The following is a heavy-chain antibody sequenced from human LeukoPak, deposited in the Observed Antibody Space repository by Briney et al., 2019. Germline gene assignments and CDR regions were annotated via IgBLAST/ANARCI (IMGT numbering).Heavy chain of an antibody. V-gene: IGHV5-51*01. CDR2: IYPGDSDT. J-gene: IGHJ6*02. CDR3: ARRDGYCSSTSCYADYYYGMDV. CDR1: GYSFTNYW. Sequence: GESLKISCKGSGYSFTNYWIGWVRQMPGKGLEWMGIIYPGDSDTTYSPSFQCQVTISADKSISTAYLQWSSLKASDTAMYYCARRDGYCSSTSCYADYYYGMDVWGQGTTVTVSS. D-gene: IGHD2-2*01.